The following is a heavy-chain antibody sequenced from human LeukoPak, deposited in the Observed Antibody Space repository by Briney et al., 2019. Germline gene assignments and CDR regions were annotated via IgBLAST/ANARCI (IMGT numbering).Heavy chain of an antibody. D-gene: IGHD2-15*01. J-gene: IGHJ4*02. CDR2: IYYDGST. CDR3: ARIPGYCRGGSCFSMYFDS. Sequence: PSETLSLTCTVSDGSISSSTYYWAWIRQPPGKGLEWIGNIYYDGSTYYNPSLKSRLTISVDTSKNQFSLKLSSVTAADTAVYYCARIPGYCRGGSCFSMYFDSWGQGTLVTVSS. CDR1: DGSISSSTYY. V-gene: IGHV4-39*01.